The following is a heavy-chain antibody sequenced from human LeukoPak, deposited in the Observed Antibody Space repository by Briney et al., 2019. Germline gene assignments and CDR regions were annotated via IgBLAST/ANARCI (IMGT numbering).Heavy chain of an antibody. CDR2: ISGSGGST. CDR1: EFTFSAYW. CDR3: AKALDIVVVVAAFDY. J-gene: IGHJ4*02. D-gene: IGHD2-15*01. V-gene: IGHV3-23*01. Sequence: GGSLRLSCAASEFTFSAYWMSWVRQAPGKGLEWVSAISGSGGSTYYADSVKGRFTISRDNSKNTLYLQMNSLRAEDTAVYYCAKALDIVVVVAAFDYWGQGTLVTVSS.